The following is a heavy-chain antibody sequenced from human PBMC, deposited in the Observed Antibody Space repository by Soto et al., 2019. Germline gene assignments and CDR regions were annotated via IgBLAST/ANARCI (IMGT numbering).Heavy chain of an antibody. CDR1: GFTFSSYE. CDR2: ISSSGSTI. Sequence: GGSLRLSCAASGFTFSSYEMNWVRQAPGKGLEWVSYISSSGSTIYYADSVKGRFTISRDNAKNSLYLQMNSLRAEDTAVYYCARDLITIFGVVNPLAYYYGMDVWGQGTTVTV. D-gene: IGHD3-3*01. CDR3: ARDLITIFGVVNPLAYYYGMDV. V-gene: IGHV3-48*03. J-gene: IGHJ6*02.